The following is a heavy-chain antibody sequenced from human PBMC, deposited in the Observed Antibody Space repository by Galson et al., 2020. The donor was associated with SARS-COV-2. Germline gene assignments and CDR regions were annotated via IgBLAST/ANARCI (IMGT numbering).Heavy chain of an antibody. CDR2: INHSGST. J-gene: IGHJ4*02. CDR1: GGSFSGYY. Sequence: SETLSLTCAVYGGSFSGYYWSWIRQPPGKGLEWIGEINHSGSTNYNPSLKSRVTISVDTSKNQFSLKLSSVIAADTAVYYCARAWSGYSYGYLYWGQGTLVTVSS. CDR3: ARAWSGYSYGYLY. D-gene: IGHD5-18*01. V-gene: IGHV4-34*01.